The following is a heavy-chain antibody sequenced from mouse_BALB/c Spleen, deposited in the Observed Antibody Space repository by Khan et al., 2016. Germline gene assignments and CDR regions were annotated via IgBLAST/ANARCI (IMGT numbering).Heavy chain of an antibody. Sequence: QVQLQQSGAELMKPGASVKISCKATGYTFSSYWIEWVKQRPGHGLEWIGEILPGSGSTNYNEKFRGQATFTADTSSNTVYMQLSSLTSEDSAVHSSARTDRRGYFDYWGQGTTLTVSS. CDR2: ILPGSGST. CDR1: GYTFSSYW. V-gene: IGHV1-9*01. J-gene: IGHJ2*01. CDR3: ARTDRRGYFDY.